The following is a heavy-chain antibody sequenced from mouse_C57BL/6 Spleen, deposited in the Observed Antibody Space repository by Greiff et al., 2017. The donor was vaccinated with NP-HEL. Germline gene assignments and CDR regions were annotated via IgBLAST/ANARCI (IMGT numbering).Heavy chain of an antibody. CDR2: IRNKANGYTT. Sequence: EVNLVESGGGLVQPGGSLSLSCAASGFSFTDYYMRWVRQPPGKALEWLGFIRNKANGYTTAYCASVMGRITISRDNSQIILYLQRNALRAEDSATYYCAIYDDYEDFDYWGQGTTLTVSS. V-gene: IGHV7-3*01. J-gene: IGHJ2*01. CDR1: GFSFTDYY. D-gene: IGHD2-4*01. CDR3: AIYDDYEDFDY.